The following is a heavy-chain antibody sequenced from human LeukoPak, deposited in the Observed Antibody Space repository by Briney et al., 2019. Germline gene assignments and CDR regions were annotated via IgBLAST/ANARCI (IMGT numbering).Heavy chain of an antibody. CDR2: IRSGGNTI. J-gene: IGHJ4*02. Sequence: GGSLRLSCAASGFTFSSYEGNWVRQPPARGLEWISYIRSGGNTIYYADSVKGRFTISRDNAKNSLYLQMNSLRAEDTAVYYYAIKVTGTTFFDYWGQGTLVTVSS. D-gene: IGHD1-1*01. CDR3: AIKVTGTTFFDY. CDR1: GFTFSSYE. V-gene: IGHV3-48*03.